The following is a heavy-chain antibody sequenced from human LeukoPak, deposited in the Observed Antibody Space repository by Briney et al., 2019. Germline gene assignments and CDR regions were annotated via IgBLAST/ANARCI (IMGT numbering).Heavy chain of an antibody. D-gene: IGHD2-2*01. CDR3: ARGRGRIVVVPAAPYV. CDR2: MNPNSGNT. V-gene: IGHV1-8*01. CDR1: GYTFTSYD. Sequence: ASVKVSCKASGYTFTSYDIHWVRQATGQGLEWMGWMNPNSGNTGYAQKFQGRVTMTRNTSISTAYMELSSLRSEDTAVYYCARGRGRIVVVPAAPYVWGQGTTVTVSS. J-gene: IGHJ6*02.